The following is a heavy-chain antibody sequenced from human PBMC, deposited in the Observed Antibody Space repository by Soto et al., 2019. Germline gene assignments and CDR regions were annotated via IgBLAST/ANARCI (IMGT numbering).Heavy chain of an antibody. CDR2: IIPIFGTV. CDR1: GGTFSSYA. CDR3: ARDGVGYCSSSSCYNFDY. J-gene: IGHJ4*02. D-gene: IGHD2-15*01. V-gene: IGHV1-69*06. Sequence: QVQLVQSGAEMKKPGSSVKVSCKASGGTFSSYAVSWVRQAPGQGLEWMGGIIPIFGTVNYAQKFQGRVTMTADKYTSTAYMELSSLRSEDTAVYYCARDGVGYCSSSSCYNFDYWGQGTLVTVSS.